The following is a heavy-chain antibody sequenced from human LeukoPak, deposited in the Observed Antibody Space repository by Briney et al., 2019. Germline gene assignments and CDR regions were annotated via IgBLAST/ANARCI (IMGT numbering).Heavy chain of an antibody. V-gene: IGHV3-66*01. CDR2: IYRGGST. CDR3: TRAGQWTYGFQDY. D-gene: IGHD3-10*01. CDR1: GFTVSSYY. J-gene: IGHJ4*02. Sequence: PGGSVRLSCAASGFTVSSYYMSWVGQAPGKGLEWVSIIYRGGSTYYADSVKGRFTISRDYSISGDNSKGTLFLQMNSLRAEDTAVYYCTRAGQWTYGFQDYLGQGTHVTLSS.